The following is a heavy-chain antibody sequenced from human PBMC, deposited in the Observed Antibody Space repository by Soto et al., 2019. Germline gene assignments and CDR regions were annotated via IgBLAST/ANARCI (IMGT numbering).Heavy chain of an antibody. V-gene: IGHV3-7*01. CDR3: ARRPSGFGEVISRDWFYP. J-gene: IGHJ5*02. D-gene: IGHD3-16*02. CDR1: GFTFSSFW. CDR2: IKEDGSEK. Sequence: PGGSLRLSCAASGFTFSSFWMSWVRQTPGKGLEWVANIKEDGSEKYYVDSVKGRFTISRDNAQNSLYLQMNSLRGEDTAVYYFARRPSGFGEVISRDWFYPWGQGILVTVSS.